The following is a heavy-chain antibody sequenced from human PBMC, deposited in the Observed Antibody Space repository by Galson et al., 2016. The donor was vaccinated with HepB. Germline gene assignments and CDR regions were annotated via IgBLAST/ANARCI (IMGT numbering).Heavy chain of an antibody. CDR1: GFTFSDYY. V-gene: IGHV3-11*06. CDR2: TSSTGHT. D-gene: IGHD1-26*01. J-gene: IGHJ4*02. CDR3: ARGGSYYGYFDY. Sequence: SLRLSCAASGFTFSDYYISWIRQAPGKGLEWLSYTSSTGHTNHADSIKGRFTISRDNAKNSLFLQMDSLRAEDTAVYYLARGGSYYGYFDYWGQGTLVTVSS.